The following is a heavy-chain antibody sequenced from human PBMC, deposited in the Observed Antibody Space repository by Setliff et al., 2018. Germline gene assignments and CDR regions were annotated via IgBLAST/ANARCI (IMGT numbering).Heavy chain of an antibody. CDR1: RYTFTKYF. V-gene: IGHV1-46*01. D-gene: IGHD1-26*01. Sequence: ASVKVSCKASRYTFTKYFTQWVRQAPGQGLEWMGIINPSGGSTSYAQKFQGRVTMTRDTSTSTVYMELSSLRSEDTAVYYCARDWNADSGSYDYYYGMDVWGQGTTVTVSS. J-gene: IGHJ6*02. CDR2: INPSGGST. CDR3: ARDWNADSGSYDYYYGMDV.